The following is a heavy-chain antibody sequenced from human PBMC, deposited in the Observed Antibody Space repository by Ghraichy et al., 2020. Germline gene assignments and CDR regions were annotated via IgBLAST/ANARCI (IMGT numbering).Heavy chain of an antibody. Sequence: GSLRLSCAASGFTFSSYAMSWVRQAPGKGLEWVSAISGSGGSTYYADSVKGRFTISRDNSKNTLYLQMNSLRAEDTAVYYCAKALYTSGPRYVLRYFDWLPRVDYWGQGTLVTVYS. CDR3: AKALYTSGPRYVLRYFDWLPRVDY. V-gene: IGHV3-23*01. J-gene: IGHJ4*02. CDR2: ISGSGGST. CDR1: GFTFSSYA. D-gene: IGHD3-9*01.